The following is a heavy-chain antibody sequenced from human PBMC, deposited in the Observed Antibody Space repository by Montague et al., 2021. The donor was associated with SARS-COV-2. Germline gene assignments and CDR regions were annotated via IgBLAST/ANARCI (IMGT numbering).Heavy chain of an antibody. J-gene: IGHJ3*01. D-gene: IGHD3-16*02. Sequence: SLRLSCAASGFTVSNNYMSWVRQAPGKGLEWVSVIYSDGSTYYADSVKGRFTISSDNSKNTLYLQMNSLRAEDTAVYYCARESWGLITFGGVIVNRAFDFWGQGTMVTVSS. V-gene: IGHV3-66*01. CDR3: ARESWGLITFGGVIVNRAFDF. CDR1: GFTVSNNY. CDR2: IYSDGST.